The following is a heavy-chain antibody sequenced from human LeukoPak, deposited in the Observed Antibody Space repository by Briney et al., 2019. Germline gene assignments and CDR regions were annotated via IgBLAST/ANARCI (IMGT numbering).Heavy chain of an antibody. D-gene: IGHD5-24*01. CDR1: GGTFSSYA. Sequence: ASVKVSCKASGGTFSSYAISWVRQAPGQGLEWMGGIIPIFGTANYAQKFQGRVTITADESTSTAYMELSSLRSEDTAVYYCARGGKMATVSDAFDIWGQGTMVTVSS. V-gene: IGHV1-69*13. CDR3: ARGGKMATVSDAFDI. CDR2: IIPIFGTA. J-gene: IGHJ3*02.